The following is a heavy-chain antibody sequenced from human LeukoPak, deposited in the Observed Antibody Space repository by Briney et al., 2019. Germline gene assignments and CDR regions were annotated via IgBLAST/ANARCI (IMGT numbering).Heavy chain of an antibody. CDR3: AKSRPYSSGWYNFDY. CDR2: ISWNSGSI. CDR1: GFTFSSYS. Sequence: GGSLRLSCAASGFTFSSYSMNWVRQAPGKGLEWVSGISWNSGSIGYADSVKGRFTISRDNAKNSPYLQMNSLRAEDTALYYCAKSRPYSSGWYNFDYWGQGTLVTVSS. V-gene: IGHV3-9*01. D-gene: IGHD6-19*01. J-gene: IGHJ4*02.